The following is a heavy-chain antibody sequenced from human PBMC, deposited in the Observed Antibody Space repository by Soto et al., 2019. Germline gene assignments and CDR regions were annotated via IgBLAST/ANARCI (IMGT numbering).Heavy chain of an antibody. D-gene: IGHD3-3*01. Sequence: QVQLVESGGGVVQPGRSLRLSCAASGFTFSSYAMHWVRQAPGKGLEWVAVISYDGSNKYYADSVKGRFTISRDNSKNTLYLQMNSLRAEDTAVYYWAARNYDFWSGYPDYWGQGTLVTVSS. V-gene: IGHV3-30-3*01. CDR1: GFTFSSYA. CDR3: AARNYDFWSGYPDY. J-gene: IGHJ4*02. CDR2: ISYDGSNK.